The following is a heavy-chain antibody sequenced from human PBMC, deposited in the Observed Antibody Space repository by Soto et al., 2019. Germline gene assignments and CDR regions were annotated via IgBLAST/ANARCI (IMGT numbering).Heavy chain of an antibody. CDR2: VFYTGFT. V-gene: IGHV4-39*01. J-gene: IGHJ4*02. Sequence: SETLSLTCAVSGASISGSYYYWAWLRQSPGKGPEWIGSVFYTGFTPYDPSLESRVSVSVDTSKSQFSLKLSAVTAADTAVYYCATSQKGYNWNYFDHWGQGALVTVSS. CDR3: ATSQKGYNWNYFDH. D-gene: IGHD1-20*01. CDR1: GASISGSYYY.